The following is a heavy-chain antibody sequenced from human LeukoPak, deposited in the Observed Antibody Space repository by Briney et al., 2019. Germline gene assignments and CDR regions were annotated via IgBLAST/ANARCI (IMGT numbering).Heavy chain of an antibody. CDR2: ISAGGDRT. V-gene: IGHV3-23*01. Sequence: GGSLRLSCAASGFTFSTYAMTWVRQAPGKGLEWVSGISAGGDRTYYADSVKGRFTISRDNSKSTLYLQMNSLRAEDTAEYYCAKGDCSSGSCYFDYWGQGSQVTVSS. CDR3: AKGDCSSGSCYFDY. CDR1: GFTFSTYA. J-gene: IGHJ4*02. D-gene: IGHD2-15*01.